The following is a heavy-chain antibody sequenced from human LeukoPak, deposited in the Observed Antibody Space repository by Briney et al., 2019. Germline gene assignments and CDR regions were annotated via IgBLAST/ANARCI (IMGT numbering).Heavy chain of an antibody. V-gene: IGHV3-30*03. Sequence: GGSLRLSCVASGFTFSSFAMHWVRQAPGKGLEWVAVISKDGRDKHHADSVKGRFTISRDNSKNTLYLQMNSLRAEDTAVYFCARANWAGIEAPATDYWGQGTLVTVSS. D-gene: IGHD2-15*01. CDR3: ARANWAGIEAPATDY. CDR2: ISKDGRDK. J-gene: IGHJ4*02. CDR1: GFTFSSFA.